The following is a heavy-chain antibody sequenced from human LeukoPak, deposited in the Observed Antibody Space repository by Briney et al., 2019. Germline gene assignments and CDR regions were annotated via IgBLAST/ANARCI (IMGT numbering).Heavy chain of an antibody. CDR2: IYYSGRT. Sequence: PETLSLTCTVSGGSISSYYWSWIREPPGQGLEWIGYIYYSGRTNYNPSLKSRLTISIDTSKNQFSLKLSSVTAADTAVYYWARERGDFVIDYWGQGTLVTVSS. D-gene: IGHD4-17*01. CDR3: ARERGDFVIDY. J-gene: IGHJ4*02. V-gene: IGHV4-59*01. CDR1: GGSISSYY.